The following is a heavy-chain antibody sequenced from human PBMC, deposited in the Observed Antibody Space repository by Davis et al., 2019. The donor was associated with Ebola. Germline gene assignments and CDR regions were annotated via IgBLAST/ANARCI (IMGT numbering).Heavy chain of an antibody. CDR1: GASISSYY. CDR2: IYYSGST. CDR3: ARVGYDFWSGYSSDNWFDP. D-gene: IGHD3-3*01. J-gene: IGHJ5*02. V-gene: IGHV4-59*01. Sequence: MPGGSLRLSCTVSGASISSYYWSWIRQPPGKGLEWIGYIYYSGSTNYNLSLKSRVTISVDTSKNQFSLKLSSVTAADTAVYYCARVGYDFWSGYSSDNWFDPWGQGTLVTVSS.